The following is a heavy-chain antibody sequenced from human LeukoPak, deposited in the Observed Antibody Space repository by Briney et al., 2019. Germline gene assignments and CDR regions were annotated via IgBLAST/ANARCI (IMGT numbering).Heavy chain of an antibody. Sequence: GGSLRLSCAASGFTFDDYGMNWVRHGPGKGLEWVSGINWNGASTGYADSVRGRFTVSRDNAKNTVYLQMNSLRAEDTAVYYCARDPAPQRHWGQGTLVAVTS. CDR2: INWNGAST. CDR3: ARDPAPQRH. J-gene: IGHJ4*02. D-gene: IGHD6-25*01. V-gene: IGHV3-20*04. CDR1: GFTFDDYG.